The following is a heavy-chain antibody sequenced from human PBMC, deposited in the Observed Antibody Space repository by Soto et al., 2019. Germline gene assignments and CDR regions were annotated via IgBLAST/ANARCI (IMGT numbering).Heavy chain of an antibody. CDR3: ARDGRYSSYCCACDV. V-gene: IGHV5-51*01. J-gene: IGHJ3*01. D-gene: IGHD6-6*01. CDR2: IHPRDSAT. CDR1: GYDFSTYY. Sequence: EVQLVQSGAEVKKPGESLKISCKGSGYDFSTYYIGWVRQMPGKGLEWLGLIHPRDSATRYSPSFQGQVTISVDQSINTAYLQWSSLKASDTATCSGARDGRYSSYCCACDVWGQGTKVTVSA.